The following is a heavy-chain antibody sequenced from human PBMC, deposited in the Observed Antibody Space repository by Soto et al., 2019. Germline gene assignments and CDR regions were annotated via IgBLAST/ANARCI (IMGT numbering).Heavy chain of an antibody. V-gene: IGHV2-5*02. Sequence: QITLNASGPTVVRPTEPLTLTCRFSGFSLTTSGVGVGWIRQSPGKAPEWVALIYWDDDKRYSASLKSRLTSTKATSNTQVALTVSDLDPAHTATSFFSHSVLRTVFGLVTTAAINFDFWGQGTPVAVSS. D-gene: IGHD3-3*01. CDR3: SHSVLRTVFGLVTTAAINFDF. CDR2: IYWDDDK. CDR1: GFSLTTSGVG. J-gene: IGHJ4*02.